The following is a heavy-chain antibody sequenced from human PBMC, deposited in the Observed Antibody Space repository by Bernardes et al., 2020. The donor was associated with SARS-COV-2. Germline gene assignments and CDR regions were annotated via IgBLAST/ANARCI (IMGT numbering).Heavy chain of an antibody. V-gene: IGHV3-23*01. Sequence: GGSLRLSCAASGFTFSSFSMSWVRQAPGKGLEWVSSISGTGGGTYDADSVTGRFTISRDNSKNTLYLQMNSLRAEDTAIYYCAKRAQNYYDSSGYYWFDYWGQGTLVTVSS. CDR3: AKRAQNYYDSSGYYWFDY. CDR1: GFTFSSFS. D-gene: IGHD3-22*01. J-gene: IGHJ4*02. CDR2: ISGTGGGT.